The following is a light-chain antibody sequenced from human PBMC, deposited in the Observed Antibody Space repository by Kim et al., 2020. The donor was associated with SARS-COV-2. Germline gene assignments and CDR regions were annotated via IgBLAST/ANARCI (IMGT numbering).Light chain of an antibody. CDR3: RP. Sequence: HSPSSLSASVGDRVTITCRASQGISNYLAWYQQKPGKVHKLLIYAASTLQSGVPSRFSGSESGTDFTLTISRLQPEDVATYYCRPFGQGTKVDIK. J-gene: IGKJ1*01. CDR2: AAS. V-gene: IGKV1-27*01. CDR1: QGISNY.